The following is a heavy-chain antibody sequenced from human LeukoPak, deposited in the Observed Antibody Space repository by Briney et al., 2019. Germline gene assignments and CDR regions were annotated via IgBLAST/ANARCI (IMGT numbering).Heavy chain of an antibody. CDR2: IYSSGST. Sequence: SETLSLTCIVSGGSISSYFWSWIRQPAGKGLEWIGRIYSSGSTNYNPSLKSRVTMSVDTSKNQFSLKLSSVTAADTAVYYCARDTVAGLDPWGQGTLVTVSS. CDR1: GGSISSYF. J-gene: IGHJ5*02. D-gene: IGHD6-19*01. CDR3: ARDTVAGLDP. V-gene: IGHV4-4*07.